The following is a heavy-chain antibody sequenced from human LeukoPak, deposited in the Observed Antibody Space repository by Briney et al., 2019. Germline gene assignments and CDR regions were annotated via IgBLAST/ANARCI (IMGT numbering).Heavy chain of an antibody. CDR1: GFTFSSYA. CDR3: AREGIAAATPVYYLDY. Sequence: PGGSLRLSCAASGFTFSSYAMHWVRQAPGKGLEWVAVISYDGSNKYYADSVKGRFTISRDNSKNTLYLQMNSLRAEDTAVYYCAREGIAAATPVYYLDYWGQGTLVTVSS. D-gene: IGHD6-13*01. V-gene: IGHV3-30-3*01. CDR2: ISYDGSNK. J-gene: IGHJ4*02.